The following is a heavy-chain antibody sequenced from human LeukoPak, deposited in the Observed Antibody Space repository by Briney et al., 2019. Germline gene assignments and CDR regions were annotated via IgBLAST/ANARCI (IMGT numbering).Heavy chain of an antibody. CDR3: ARELDYGDYYYYYGMDV. Sequence: SQTLSLTCAISGDSFSSNSAAWNWIRQSPSRGLEWLGRTYYRSKWYNDYAVSVKSRITINPDTSKNQFSLQLNSVTPEDTAVYYCARELDYGDYYYYYGMDVWGQGTTVTVSS. CDR1: GDSFSSNSAA. CDR2: TYYRSKWYN. D-gene: IGHD4-17*01. V-gene: IGHV6-1*01. J-gene: IGHJ6*02.